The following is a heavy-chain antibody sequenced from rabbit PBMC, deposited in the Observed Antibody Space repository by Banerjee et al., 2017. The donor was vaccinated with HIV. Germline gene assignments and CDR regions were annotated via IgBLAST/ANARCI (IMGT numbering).Heavy chain of an antibody. J-gene: IGHJ6*01. D-gene: IGHD4-2*01. Sequence: LTCTAYGFSFRSSYWICWVRQAPGKGLEWIACINTSTGNTVYASWAKGRFTISKTSSTTVTLQMTSLTAADTATYFCARGDVGYAGWGYAPMDLWGPGTLVTVS. CDR2: INTSTGNT. CDR3: ARGDVGYAGWGYAPMDL. V-gene: IGHV1S45*01. CDR1: GFSFRSSYW.